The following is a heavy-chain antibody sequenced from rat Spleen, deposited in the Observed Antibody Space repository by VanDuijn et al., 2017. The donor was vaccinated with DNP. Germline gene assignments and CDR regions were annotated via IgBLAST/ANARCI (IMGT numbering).Heavy chain of an antibody. Sequence: EVQLVESGGGLVQPGRSLKVSCAASGFNFNDHWMGWVRQAPGKGLEWIGEISKDGSSINYTPSLKDKFTISRDNAQNTLCLEMSKLGSEDTAIYYCGRLGYYGYKDYWGQGCMVTVAS. D-gene: IGHD1-6*01. CDR1: GFNFNDHW. CDR2: ISKDGSSI. J-gene: IGHJ2*01. CDR3: GRLGYYGYKDY. V-gene: IGHV4-2*01.